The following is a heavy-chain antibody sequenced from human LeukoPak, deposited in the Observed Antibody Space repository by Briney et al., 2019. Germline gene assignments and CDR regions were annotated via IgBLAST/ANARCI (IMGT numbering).Heavy chain of an antibody. CDR1: GGSISSYY. J-gene: IGHJ4*02. Sequence: PSETLSLTCTVSGGSISSYYWSWIRQPPGKGLGWIGYIFYSGSTNYNPSLKSRVTISVDTSKNQFSLKLSSVTAADTAVYYCARSIPVPYSSGWFDYWGQGTLVIVSS. V-gene: IGHV4-59*01. CDR2: IFYSGST. D-gene: IGHD6-19*01. CDR3: ARSIPVPYSSGWFDY.